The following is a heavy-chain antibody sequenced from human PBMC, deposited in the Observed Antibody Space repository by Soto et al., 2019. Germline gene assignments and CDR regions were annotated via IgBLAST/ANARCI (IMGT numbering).Heavy chain of an antibody. D-gene: IGHD2-2*01. J-gene: IGHJ5*02. CDR2: INPNSGDT. V-gene: IGHV1-2*02. CDR1: GYTFTGYY. Sequence: QVQLVQSGAEVKEPGASVKVSCKASGYTFTGYYIHWVRQAPGQGLEWMGWINPNSGDTSSAQKFQGRVTMTRDTSISTAYMELSRLRSDDTAVYYCARVPCITTTCSPLNWFDPWGQGTLFTVSS. CDR3: ARVPCITTTCSPLNWFDP.